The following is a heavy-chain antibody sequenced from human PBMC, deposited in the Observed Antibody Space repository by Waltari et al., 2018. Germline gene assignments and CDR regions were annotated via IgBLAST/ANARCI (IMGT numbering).Heavy chain of an antibody. Sequence: EVQLVETGGGLIQPGGSLRLSCAASGFTVSSNYMSWVRQAPGKGLEWVSVIYSGGSTYYADSVKGRFTISRDNSKNTLYLQMNSLRAEDTAVYYCARGVKVGATPYNWFDPWGQGTLVTVSS. D-gene: IGHD1-26*01. V-gene: IGHV3-53*02. J-gene: IGHJ5*02. CDR2: IYSGGST. CDR3: ARGVKVGATPYNWFDP. CDR1: GFTVSSNY.